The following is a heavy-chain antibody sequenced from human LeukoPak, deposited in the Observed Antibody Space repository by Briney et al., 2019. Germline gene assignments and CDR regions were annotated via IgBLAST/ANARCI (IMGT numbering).Heavy chain of an antibody. CDR3: AREPVATNKFDY. J-gene: IGHJ4*02. D-gene: IGHD5-12*01. V-gene: IGHV4-34*01. CDR1: GGSFSGYY. CDR2: INHSGST. Sequence: SETLSLTCAVYGGSFSGYYWSWIRQPPGKGLEWIGEINHSGSTNYNPSLKSRVTISVDTSKNQFSLKLSSVTAADTAVYYCAREPVATNKFDYWGQGTLVTVSS.